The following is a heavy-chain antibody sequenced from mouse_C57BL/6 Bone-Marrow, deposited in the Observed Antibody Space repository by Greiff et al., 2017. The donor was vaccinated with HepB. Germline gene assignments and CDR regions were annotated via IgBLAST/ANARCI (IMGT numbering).Heavy chain of an antibody. D-gene: IGHD2-1*01. CDR1: GFNIKDDY. CDR2: IDPENGDT. Sequence: VQLQQSGAELVRPGASVKLSCTASGFNIKDDYMHWVKQRPDQGLEWIGWIDPENGDTEYASKFQGKATITADTSSNTAYLQLSSLTSEDTAVYYCTFYGNYPYVDYWGQGTTLTVSS. J-gene: IGHJ2*01. CDR3: TFYGNYPYVDY. V-gene: IGHV14-4*01.